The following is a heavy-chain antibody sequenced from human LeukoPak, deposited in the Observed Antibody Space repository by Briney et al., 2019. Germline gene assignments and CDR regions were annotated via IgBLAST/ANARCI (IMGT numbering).Heavy chain of an antibody. CDR2: ISTSGSIV. V-gene: IGHV3-11*04. D-gene: IGHD4-23*01. J-gene: IGHJ4*02. CDR1: GFTSSDYN. Sequence: PGGSLRLSCAASGFTSSDYNMNWIRQAPGKGLEWVSYISTSGSIVNYRDSVKGRFTISRDNAKNSLYLQMNSLRAEDTAVYYCANAGNLFRSLNYWGPGTLVTVSS. CDR3: ANAGNLFRSLNY.